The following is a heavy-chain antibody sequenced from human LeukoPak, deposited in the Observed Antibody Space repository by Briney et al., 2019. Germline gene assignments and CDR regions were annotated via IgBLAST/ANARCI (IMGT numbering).Heavy chain of an antibody. CDR3: ARGEDFWSGSYFDY. V-gene: IGHV3-48*01. CDR1: GFTFSSYW. J-gene: IGHJ4*02. D-gene: IGHD3-3*01. CDR2: ISSSSSTI. Sequence: PGGSLRLSCAASGFTFSSYWMNWVRQAPGKGLEWVSYISSSSSTIYYADSVKGRFTISRDDAKNSLYLQMNSLRAEDTAVYYCARGEDFWSGSYFDYWGQGTLVTVSS.